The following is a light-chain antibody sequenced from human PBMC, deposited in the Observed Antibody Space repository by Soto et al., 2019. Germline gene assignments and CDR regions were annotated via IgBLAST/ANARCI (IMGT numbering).Light chain of an antibody. J-gene: IGLJ2*01. CDR3: GTWDSSLSAVV. CDR1: SSNIGNNY. Sequence: QSVLTQPPSVSAAPGQKVTISCSGSSSNIGNNYVSWYQQLPRTAPKLLIYDNNNRPSGIPDRFSGSKSGTSATVGITGLQTGDEADYFCGTWDSSLSAVVFGGGTKLTVL. CDR2: DNN. V-gene: IGLV1-51*01.